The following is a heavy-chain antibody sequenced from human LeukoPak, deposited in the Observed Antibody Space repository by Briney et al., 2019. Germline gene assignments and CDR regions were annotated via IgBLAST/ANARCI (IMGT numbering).Heavy chain of an antibody. CDR1: GFTLSSQM. CDR3: ARGVGFTTCMDV. J-gene: IGHJ6*02. CDR2: FNGRGGTT. D-gene: IGHD1-14*01. Sequence: GGSLRLSCAASGFTLSSQMMSWVRQAPGQGLEWVSYFNGRGGTTDYADSVKGRFMMLRDSSKDTLFLQMNSLRAEDTAVYYCARGVGFTTCMDVWGQGTTVTVSS. V-gene: IGHV3-23*01.